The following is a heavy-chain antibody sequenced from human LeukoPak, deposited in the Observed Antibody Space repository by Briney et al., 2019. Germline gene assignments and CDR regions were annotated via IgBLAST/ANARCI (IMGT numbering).Heavy chain of an antibody. CDR1: GYTFTGYY. D-gene: IGHD3-9*01. J-gene: IGHJ4*02. Sequence: ASVTVSCKASGYTFTGYYIHWVRHAPGQGLEWIGIINTRGGGTRLAQKFQGRVTVIRDTSTNIAYMELRSLWADDTAVYYCARIGLRYFDWPLTPPFDYWGQGTLVTVSS. V-gene: IGHV1-46*01. CDR3: ARIGLRYFDWPLTPPFDY. CDR2: INTRGGGT.